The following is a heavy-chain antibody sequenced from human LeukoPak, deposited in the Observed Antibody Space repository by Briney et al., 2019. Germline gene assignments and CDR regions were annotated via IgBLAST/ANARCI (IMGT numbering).Heavy chain of an antibody. J-gene: IGHJ4*02. Sequence: PSETLSLTCAVYGGSFSGYYWSWIRQPPGKGLEWIGEINHSGSTNYNPSLKSRVTISVDTSKNQFSLKLSSVTAADTAVYYCARVGDYGDYGVDYWGQGTLVTVSS. CDR1: GGSFSGYY. CDR2: INHSGST. V-gene: IGHV4-34*01. D-gene: IGHD4-17*01. CDR3: ARVGDYGDYGVDY.